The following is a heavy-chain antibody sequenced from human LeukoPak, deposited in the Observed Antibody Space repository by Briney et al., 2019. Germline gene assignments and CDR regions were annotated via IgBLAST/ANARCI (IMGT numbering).Heavy chain of an antibody. CDR2: ISGSGGST. Sequence: PGGSLRLSCAASGFTFSSYAMSWVRQAPGKGLEWVSAISGSGGSTYYADPVKGRFTISRDNSKNTLYLQMNSLRAEDTAVYYCAKGTGVDTAMVDGAEYYYYGMDVWGQGTTVTVSS. V-gene: IGHV3-23*01. CDR1: GFTFSSYA. CDR3: AKGTGVDTAMVDGAEYYYYGMDV. D-gene: IGHD5-18*01. J-gene: IGHJ6*02.